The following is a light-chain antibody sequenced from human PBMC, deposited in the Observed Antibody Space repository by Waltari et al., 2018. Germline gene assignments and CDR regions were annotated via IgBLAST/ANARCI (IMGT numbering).Light chain of an antibody. CDR2: QDK. J-gene: IGLJ2*01. CDR3: KAWESNVYVV. Sequence: SYELRQPPSVSVSPVHTASITRPGDILGDKHTWWYQHKPGPSPALVIYQDKKRPSGSPGRFAGSSTANTATLSFSGTQALNEVDYSCKAWESNVYVVFGGGKKLTVL. V-gene: IGLV3-1*01. CDR1: ILGDKH.